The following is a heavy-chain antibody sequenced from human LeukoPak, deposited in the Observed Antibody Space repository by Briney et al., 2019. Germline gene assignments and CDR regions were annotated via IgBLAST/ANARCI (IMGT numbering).Heavy chain of an antibody. CDR1: GGSISSGGFY. CDR3: ARAALAVPDYGDYADPASSPVNFDY. D-gene: IGHD4-17*01. J-gene: IGHJ4*02. Sequence: SETLSLTCTVSGGSISSGGFYWSWIRQHPGQGLERIGYMYYSGSTYYNPSLKSRVTISVDTSKNQFSLKLSSVTAADTAVYYCARAALAVPDYGDYADPASSPVNFDYWGQGTLVTVSS. V-gene: IGHV4-31*03. CDR2: MYYSGST.